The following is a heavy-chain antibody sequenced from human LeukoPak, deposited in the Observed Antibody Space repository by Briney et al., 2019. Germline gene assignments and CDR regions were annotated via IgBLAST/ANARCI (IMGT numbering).Heavy chain of an antibody. CDR2: ISGSGGST. Sequence: GGSLRLSCAASGFTFSSYAMSRVRQAPGKGLEWVSAISGSGGSTYYADSVKGRFTISRDNSKNTLYLQMNSLRAEDTAVYYCANTDIVVVVAAFGYWGQGTLVTVSS. CDR3: ANTDIVVVVAAFGY. CDR1: GFTFSSYA. D-gene: IGHD2-15*01. J-gene: IGHJ4*02. V-gene: IGHV3-23*01.